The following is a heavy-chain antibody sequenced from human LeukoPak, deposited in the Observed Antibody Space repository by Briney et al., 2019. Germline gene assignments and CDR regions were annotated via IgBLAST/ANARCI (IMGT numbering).Heavy chain of an antibody. CDR3: AHSVRTYSYVNDY. V-gene: IGHV2-5*01. D-gene: IGHD2-15*01. Sequence: SGPTQVKPTQTLTLTCTVSGFSLSTNGVAVGWIRQPPGKALEWLGMIFWNDEMRYSPSLKSRLSINKDTSKNQVVLTMTNMDPVDTATYYCAHSVRTYSYVNDYWGQGSLVTVSS. CDR1: GFSLSTNGVA. CDR2: IFWNDEM. J-gene: IGHJ4*02.